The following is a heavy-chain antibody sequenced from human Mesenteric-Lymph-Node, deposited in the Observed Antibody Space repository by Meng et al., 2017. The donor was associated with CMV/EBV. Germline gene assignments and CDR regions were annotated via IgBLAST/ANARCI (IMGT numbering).Heavy chain of an antibody. Sequence: LSCAASGFTFSSYGIDWVRQAPGKGLVWVSRINSDGSSTSYADSVKGRFTISRDNAKNTLYLQMNSLRVEDTAVYYCARAAAGIDYWGQGTLVTVSS. V-gene: IGHV3-74*01. D-gene: IGHD6-13*01. CDR2: INSDGSST. J-gene: IGHJ4*02. CDR1: GFTFSSYG. CDR3: ARAAAGIDY.